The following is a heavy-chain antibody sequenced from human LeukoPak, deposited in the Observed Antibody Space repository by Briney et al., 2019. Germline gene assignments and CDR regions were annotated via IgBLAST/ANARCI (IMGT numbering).Heavy chain of an antibody. J-gene: IGHJ3*02. CDR3: AGAAGGDAFDI. D-gene: IGHD6-13*01. CDR2: ISYTANT. V-gene: IGHV4-30-4*08. Sequence: SGTLSLTCTVSGGSISSGGYYWGWLRQPPGKGLEWIGNISYTANTYYNPSLRSRVTISVDTSKTQFSLKLSSLTAADTAVYYCAGAAGGDAFDIWGQGTMVTVSS. CDR1: GGSISSGGYY.